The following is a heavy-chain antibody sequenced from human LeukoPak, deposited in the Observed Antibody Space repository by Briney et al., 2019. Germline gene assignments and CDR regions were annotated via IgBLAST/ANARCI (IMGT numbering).Heavy chain of an antibody. Sequence: GGSLRLSCAASGFTFSSYSMNWVRQAPGKGLEWVSSISSSSSYIYYADSVKGRFTISRDNAKNSLYLQMNSLRAEDTAVYYCARGDYDYVWGSYRGLFYYYYYMDVWGKGTTVTVSS. J-gene: IGHJ6*03. CDR1: GFTFSSYS. V-gene: IGHV3-21*01. D-gene: IGHD3-16*02. CDR3: ARGDYDYVWGSYRGLFYYYYYMDV. CDR2: ISSSSSYI.